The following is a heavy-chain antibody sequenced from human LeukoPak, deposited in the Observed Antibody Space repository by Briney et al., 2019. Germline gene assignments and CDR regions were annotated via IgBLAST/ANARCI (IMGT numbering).Heavy chain of an antibody. CDR3: AHKPAQKNYFDP. CDR1: GFSLSTSQVG. V-gene: IGHV2-5*02. J-gene: IGHJ5*02. Sequence: SGPTLVKPTQTLTLTCTFSGFSLSTSQVGVGWIRQPPGKALEWLALTYWGDDKRFSPSLKSRLTITKDASKNQVVLTMANLDPVDTATYYCAHKPAQKNYFDPWGQGTLVTASS. D-gene: IGHD1-7*01. CDR2: TYWGDDK.